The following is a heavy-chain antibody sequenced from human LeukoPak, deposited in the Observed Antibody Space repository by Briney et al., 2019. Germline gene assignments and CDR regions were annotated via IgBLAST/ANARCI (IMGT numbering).Heavy chain of an antibody. J-gene: IGHJ5*02. CDR3: VREGQYCSSRSCYQVSDP. D-gene: IGHD2-2*01. CDR2: ISSSSNYI. V-gene: IGHV3-21*01. Sequence: GGSLRLSCVASGFTLSSFSMNWVRQAPGKGLEWVSSISSSSNYIYYADSVKGRFTISRDNAKNSLYLQMNSLRAEDTAVYYCVREGQYCSSRSCYQVSDPWGQGTLVTVSS. CDR1: GFTLSSFS.